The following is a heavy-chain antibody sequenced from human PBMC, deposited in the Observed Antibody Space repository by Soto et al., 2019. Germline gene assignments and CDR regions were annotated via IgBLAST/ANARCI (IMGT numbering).Heavy chain of an antibody. D-gene: IGHD6-19*01. CDR2: IYSGGST. Sequence: GGSLRLSCAASGFTVSSNYMSWVRQAPGKGLEWVSVIYSGGSTYYADSVKGRFTISRDNSKNTLYLQMNSLRAEDTAVYYCQGEQWLVRIDYWGQGTLVTVSS. J-gene: IGHJ4*02. CDR1: GFTVSSNY. CDR3: QGEQWLVRIDY. V-gene: IGHV3-53*01.